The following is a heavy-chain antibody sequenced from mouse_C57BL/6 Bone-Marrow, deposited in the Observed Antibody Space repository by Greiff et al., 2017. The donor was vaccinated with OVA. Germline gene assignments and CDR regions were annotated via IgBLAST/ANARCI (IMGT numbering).Heavy chain of an antibody. V-gene: IGHV5-16*01. CDR2: INYDGSST. CDR3: ARDYQRGYWYFDV. J-gene: IGHJ1*03. Sequence: EVMLVASEGGLVQPGSSMKLSCTASGFTFSDYYMAWVRQVPEKGLEWVANINYDGSSTYYLDSLKSRFIISRDNAKNILYLQMSSLKSEDTATYDCARDYQRGYWYFDVWGTGTTVTVSS. CDR1: GFTFSDYY.